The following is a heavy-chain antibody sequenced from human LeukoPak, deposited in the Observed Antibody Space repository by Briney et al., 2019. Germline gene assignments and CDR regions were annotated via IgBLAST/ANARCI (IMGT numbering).Heavy chain of an antibody. V-gene: IGHV3-23*01. CDR2: ISGSGGST. J-gene: IGHJ5*02. CDR1: GFTFSSYA. CDR3: TTILNYYDSSGLPIRFDP. D-gene: IGHD3-22*01. Sequence: GGSLRLSCAASGFTFSSYAMSWVRQAPGKGLEWVSAISGSGGSTYYADSVKGRFTISRDNSKNTLYLQMNSLKTEDTAVYYCTTILNYYDSSGLPIRFDPWGQGTLVTVSS.